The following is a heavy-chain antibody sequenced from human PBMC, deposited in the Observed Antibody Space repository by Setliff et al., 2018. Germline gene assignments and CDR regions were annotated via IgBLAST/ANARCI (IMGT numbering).Heavy chain of an antibody. V-gene: IGHV4-4*02. Sequence: SETLSLTCVVSRGSISSNNWWSWVRQSPGKGLEWIGEIYRTGSTSYNPSLESRVTMSIDHYKNQFSLKLNSVTAADTAVYYCARGLPLEWLKPFDYWGQGTLVNVSS. CDR3: ARGLPLEWLKPFDY. CDR1: RGSISSNNW. J-gene: IGHJ4*02. D-gene: IGHD3-3*01. CDR2: IYRTGST.